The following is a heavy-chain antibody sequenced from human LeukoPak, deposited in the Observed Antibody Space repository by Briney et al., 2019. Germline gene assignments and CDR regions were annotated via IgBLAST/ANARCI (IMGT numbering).Heavy chain of an antibody. CDR1: GFSLSTSGMC. V-gene: IGHV2-70*11. CDR3: ARMYYYYYYMDV. CDR2: IDWDDDK. J-gene: IGHJ6*03. Sequence: SGPALVKPTQTLTLTCTFSGFSLSTSGMCVSWIRQPPGKALEWLARIDWDDDKYYSTSLKTRLTISKDTSKNQVVLTMTNMDPVDTPTYYCARMYYYYYYMDVWGKGTTVTVSS.